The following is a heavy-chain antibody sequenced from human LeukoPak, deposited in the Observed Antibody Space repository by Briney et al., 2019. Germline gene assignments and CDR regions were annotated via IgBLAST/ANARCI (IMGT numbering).Heavy chain of an antibody. CDR2: ISYDGSNK. CDR3: AKLENYSYGSGSGDLDY. Sequence: PGGSLRLSCAASGFTFSSYGMHWVRQAPGKGLEWVAVISYDGSNKYYADSVKGRFTISRDNSKNTLYLQMNSLRAEDTAVYYCAKLENYSYGSGSGDLDYWGQGPLVTVSS. D-gene: IGHD3-10*01. CDR1: GFTFSSYG. J-gene: IGHJ4*02. V-gene: IGHV3-30*18.